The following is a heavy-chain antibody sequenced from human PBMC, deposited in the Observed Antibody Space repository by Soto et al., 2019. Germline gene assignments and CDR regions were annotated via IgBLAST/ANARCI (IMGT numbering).Heavy chain of an antibody. V-gene: IGHV1-46*01. CDR1: GYTFTSYF. CDR3: ARGIKIWHSSGYFGY. CDR2: INPSGGST. Sequence: ASVKVSCQASGYTFTSYFMHWVRQAPGQGLEWMGIINPSGGSTSYAQKFQGRVTMTRDTSTSTVYMELSSLRSEDTAVYYCARGIKIWHSSGYFGYWGQGTLVTV. J-gene: IGHJ4*02. D-gene: IGHD3-22*01.